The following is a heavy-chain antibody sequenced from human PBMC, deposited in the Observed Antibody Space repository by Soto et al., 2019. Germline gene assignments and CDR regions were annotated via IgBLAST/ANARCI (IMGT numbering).Heavy chain of an antibody. Sequence: QVQLVQSGAEVKKPGASVKVSCKASGYTFTSYGISWVRQAPGQGLEWMGWISAYNGNTNYAQKLKGRVTMTTDTSTSTAYMELRSLRSDDTAVYYCASGGYSSSGFYYYYGMDVWGQGTTVTVSS. D-gene: IGHD6-6*01. V-gene: IGHV1-18*01. CDR2: ISAYNGNT. CDR1: GYTFTSYG. J-gene: IGHJ6*02. CDR3: ASGGYSSSGFYYYYGMDV.